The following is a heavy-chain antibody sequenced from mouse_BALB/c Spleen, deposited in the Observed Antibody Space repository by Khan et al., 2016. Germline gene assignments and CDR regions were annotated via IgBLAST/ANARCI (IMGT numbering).Heavy chain of an antibody. J-gene: IGHJ4*01. V-gene: IGHV9-3-1*01. CDR1: GYTFTHFG. CDR2: INTYTGEP. Sequence: QIQLVQSGPELKKPGETVKISCKTSGYTFTHFGMNWVKQAPGKGLKWMGWINTYTGEPTYADDFKGRFAFSLETSASTAYLQINNLKKEDTATYFCSREPYAMDYWGQGTSVTVSS. CDR3: SREPYAMDY.